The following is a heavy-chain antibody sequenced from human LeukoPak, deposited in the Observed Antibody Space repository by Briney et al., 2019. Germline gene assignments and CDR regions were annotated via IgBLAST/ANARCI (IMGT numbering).Heavy chain of an antibody. D-gene: IGHD2-2*01. Sequence: SETPSLTCTVSGGSISSYYWSWIRQPPGKGLEWIGYIYYSGSTNYNPSLKSRVTIAVDTSKHQISLKLTSMTAADTAMYYCASRYCSTTSCLLDAFDVWGQGTLVSVSS. J-gene: IGHJ3*01. CDR3: ASRYCSTTSCLLDAFDV. CDR1: GGSISSYY. CDR2: IYYSGST. V-gene: IGHV4-59*12.